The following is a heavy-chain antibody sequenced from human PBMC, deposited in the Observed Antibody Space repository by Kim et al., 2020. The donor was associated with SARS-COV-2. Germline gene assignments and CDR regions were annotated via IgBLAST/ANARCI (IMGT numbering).Heavy chain of an antibody. CDR1: GFTFSNAW. D-gene: IGHD1-26*01. Sequence: GGSLRLSCAASGFTFSNAWMSWVRQAPGKGLEWVGRIKSKTDGGTTDYAAPVKGRFTISRDDSKNTLYLQMNSLKTEDTAVYYCTTALIVGANIDYWGQGTLVTVSS. V-gene: IGHV3-15*01. CDR2: IKSKTDGGTT. CDR3: TTALIVGANIDY. J-gene: IGHJ4*02.